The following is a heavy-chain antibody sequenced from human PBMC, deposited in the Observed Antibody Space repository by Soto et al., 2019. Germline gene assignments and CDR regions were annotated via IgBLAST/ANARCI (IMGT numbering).Heavy chain of an antibody. Sequence: SETLSLTCAVYGGSFSGYYWSWIRQPPGKGLEWIGEINHSGSTNYNPSLKSRVTIPVDTSKNQFSLKLSSVTAADTAVYYCARAPWGSGSYYFDYWGQGTLVTVSS. CDR1: GGSFSGYY. CDR2: INHSGST. CDR3: ARAPWGSGSYYFDY. J-gene: IGHJ4*02. D-gene: IGHD1-26*01. V-gene: IGHV4-34*01.